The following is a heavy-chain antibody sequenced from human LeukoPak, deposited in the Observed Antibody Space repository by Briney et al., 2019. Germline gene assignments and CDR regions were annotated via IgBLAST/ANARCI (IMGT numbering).Heavy chain of an antibody. CDR1: GYSFSTYW. J-gene: IGHJ4*02. Sequence: GESLKISCKCSGYSFSTYWIGWVRQMPGKGLEWMGINYPGDSDTRYSPSFQGQVTISADKSISPAYLQWSSLKASDSAMYYCARHRASGSGSYYIRYFDYWGQGTLVTVSS. D-gene: IGHD3-10*01. V-gene: IGHV5-51*01. CDR3: ARHRASGSGSYYIRYFDY. CDR2: NYPGDSDT.